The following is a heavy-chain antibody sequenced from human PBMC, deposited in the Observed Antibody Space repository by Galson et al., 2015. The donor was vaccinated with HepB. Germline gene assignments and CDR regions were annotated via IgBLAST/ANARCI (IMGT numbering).Heavy chain of an antibody. Sequence: SLRLSCAASGFTFSSYAMSWVRQAPGKGLEWVSAISGSGGSTYYADSVKGRFTISRGNSKNTLYLQMNSLRAEDTAVYYCAKVMYYYDSSGYYYSYWGQGTLVTVSS. CDR1: GFTFSSYA. CDR3: AKVMYYYDSSGYYYSY. J-gene: IGHJ4*02. V-gene: IGHV3-23*01. D-gene: IGHD3-22*01. CDR2: ISGSGGST.